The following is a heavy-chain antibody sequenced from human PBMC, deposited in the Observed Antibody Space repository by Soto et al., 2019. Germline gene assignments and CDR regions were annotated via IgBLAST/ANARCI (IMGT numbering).Heavy chain of an antibody. CDR1: GGSVSSGSYY. CDR2: IHYSGST. V-gene: IGHV4-61*01. Sequence: PSETLSLTCTVSGGSVSSGSYYWRWIRQPPGKGLEWIGYIHYSGSTSYNPSLRSRATILLDTSKNQFSLRLSSVTAADTAMYYCARDDFHGSGSFDYWGQGTLVTVS. CDR3: ARDDFHGSGSFDY. D-gene: IGHD3-10*01. J-gene: IGHJ4*02.